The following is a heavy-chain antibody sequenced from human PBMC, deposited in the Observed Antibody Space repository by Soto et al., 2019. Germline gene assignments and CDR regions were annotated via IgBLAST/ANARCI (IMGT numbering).Heavy chain of an antibody. D-gene: IGHD3-22*01. J-gene: IGHJ3*02. V-gene: IGHV3-23*01. CDR2: ISGSGGST. Sequence: GGSLRLSCAASGFTFSSYAMSWVRQAPGKGLEWVSAISGSGGSTYYADSVKGRFTISRDNSKNTLYLQMNSLRAEDTAVYYCAKTYDSSGYYGGSVGFEAFDIWGQGTMVTVSS. CDR3: AKTYDSSGYYGGSVGFEAFDI. CDR1: GFTFSSYA.